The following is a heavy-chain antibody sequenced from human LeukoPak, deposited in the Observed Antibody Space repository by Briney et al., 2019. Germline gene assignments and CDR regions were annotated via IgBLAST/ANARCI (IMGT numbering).Heavy chain of an antibody. CDR2: VYNSGST. J-gene: IGHJ3*02. V-gene: IGHV4-39*01. CDR1: GGSISSSSYY. D-gene: IGHD3-22*01. CDR3: ARNETYYYDSSGYLQSAFDI. Sequence: SETLSLTCTVSGGSISSSSYYCGWIRQPPGKGLGWIGSVYNSGSTYYNPSLKSRVTISVDTSKNQFSLKLNSVTAADTAVYYCARNETYYYDSSGYLQSAFDIWGQGTMVTVSS.